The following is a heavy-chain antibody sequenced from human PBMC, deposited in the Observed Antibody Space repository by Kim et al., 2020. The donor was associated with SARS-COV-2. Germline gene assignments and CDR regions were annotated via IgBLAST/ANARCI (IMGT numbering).Heavy chain of an antibody. J-gene: IGHJ4*02. CDR2: ISGSGGST. V-gene: IGHV3-23*01. CDR1: GFTFSSYA. CDR3: AKDLYSSGWYVPADY. D-gene: IGHD6-19*01. Sequence: GGSLRLSCADSGFTFSSYAMSWVRQAPGKGLEWVSAISGSGGSTYYADSVKGRFTISRDNSKNTLYLQMNSLRAEDTAVYYCAKDLYSSGWYVPADYWGQGTLVTVSS.